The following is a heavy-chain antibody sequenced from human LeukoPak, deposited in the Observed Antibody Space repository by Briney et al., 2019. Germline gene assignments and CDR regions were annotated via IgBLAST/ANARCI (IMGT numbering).Heavy chain of an antibody. CDR1: GVTLSPYG. V-gene: IGHV3-30*03. CDR3: ARAIAVSPWYFDL. J-gene: IGHJ2*01. Sequence: GMSLRLSCAASGVTLSPYGMHWVRQAPGKGLEWVAVISYEGGTQHYADSVKGRFIISRDNAKNSLYLQMNSLRAEDTAVYYCARAIAVSPWYFDLWGRGTLVTVSS. CDR2: ISYEGGTQ. D-gene: IGHD6-19*01.